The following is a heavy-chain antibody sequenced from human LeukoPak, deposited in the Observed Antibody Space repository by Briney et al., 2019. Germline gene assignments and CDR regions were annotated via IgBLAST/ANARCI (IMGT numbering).Heavy chain of an antibody. CDR2: IYYSGST. D-gene: IGHD5-12*01. CDR1: GGSISSGNYY. CDR3: ARVGAGFRVASFDY. J-gene: IGHJ4*02. V-gene: IGHV4-30-4*01. Sequence: SETLSLTCTVSGGSISSGNYYWSWIRQPPGKGLEWIGYIYYSGSTYYNPSLKSRVIISVDKSKNQFSLKLGSVTAADTAVYYCARVGAGFRVASFDYWGEGTLVTVSS.